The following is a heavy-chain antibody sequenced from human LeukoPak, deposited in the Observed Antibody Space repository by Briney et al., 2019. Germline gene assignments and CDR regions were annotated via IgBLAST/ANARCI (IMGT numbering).Heavy chain of an antibody. CDR2: ISSSGSTI. Sequence: GGSLSFSCAASGFTFISYEMNWFRQAPGKGLEGVSYISSSGSTIYYADSVKGRFTISRDNAKNSLYLQMNSLRAEDTAVYYCAELGITMIGGVWGKGTTVTISS. V-gene: IGHV3-48*03. CDR3: AELGITMIGGV. D-gene: IGHD3-10*02. J-gene: IGHJ6*04. CDR1: GFTFISYE.